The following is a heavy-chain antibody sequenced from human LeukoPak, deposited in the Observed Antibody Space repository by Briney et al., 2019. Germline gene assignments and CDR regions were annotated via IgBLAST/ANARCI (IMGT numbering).Heavy chain of an antibody. CDR3: ARVALTTVTPGRHPFDI. J-gene: IGHJ3*02. D-gene: IGHD4-17*01. CDR1: GFTFSNFG. CDR2: ISYDGSNK. V-gene: IGHV3-30*19. Sequence: GGSLRLSCAASGFTFSNFGMHWVRQAPGKGLEWVAVISYDGSNKYYADSVKGRFTISRDNSKNTLYLQMNSLRAEDTAVYYRARVALTTVTPGRHPFDIWGQGTMVTVSS.